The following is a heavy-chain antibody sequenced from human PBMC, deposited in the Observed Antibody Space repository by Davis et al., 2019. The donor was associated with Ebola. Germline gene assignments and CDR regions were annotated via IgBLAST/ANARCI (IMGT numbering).Heavy chain of an antibody. J-gene: IGHJ5*01. CDR2: ISHHSGYT. V-gene: IGHV4-34*01. CDR3: ARTTKTNIEASGRGYNSFNS. CDR1: GGSFSDYF. Sequence: MPGGSLRLSCAVYGGSFSDYFWSWIRQPPEKGLEWIGEISHHSGYTNYNPSLSSRVAMSVDSSKNQFSLKISSVTAADTAIYYCARTTKTNIEASGRGYNSFNSWGQGVLVSVSS. D-gene: IGHD2/OR15-2a*01.